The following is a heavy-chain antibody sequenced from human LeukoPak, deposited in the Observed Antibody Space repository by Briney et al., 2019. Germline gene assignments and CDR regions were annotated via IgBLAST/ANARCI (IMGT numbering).Heavy chain of an antibody. CDR2: ISSSSSYI. CDR1: GFTFSSYS. J-gene: IGHJ4*02. V-gene: IGHV3-21*01. CDR3: ARGGRTYYYDSSGYYFDY. D-gene: IGHD3-22*01. Sequence: SGGSLRLSCAASGFTFSSYSMNWVRQAPGKGLEWVSSISSSSSYIYYADSVKGRFTISRDNAKNSLYLQMNSLRAEDTAVYYCARGGRTYYYDSSGYYFDYWGQGTLVTVSS.